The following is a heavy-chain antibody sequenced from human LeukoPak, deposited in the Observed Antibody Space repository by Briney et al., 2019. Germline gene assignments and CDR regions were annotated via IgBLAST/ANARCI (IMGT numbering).Heavy chain of an antibody. V-gene: IGHV1-2*02. J-gene: IGHJ4*02. D-gene: IGHD3-3*01. CDR1: GYTFSGYY. CDR2: INPYSGDT. CDR3: ARDGEVLRFLQWSNPVDY. Sequence: ASVKVSCKASGYTFSGYYIHWVRQAPGQGLEGMGWINPYSGDTDCARKFQGRVTMTRDTSISTAYMALSRLRSDDTAVYYCARDGEVLRFLQWSNPVDYWGQGTLVTVSS.